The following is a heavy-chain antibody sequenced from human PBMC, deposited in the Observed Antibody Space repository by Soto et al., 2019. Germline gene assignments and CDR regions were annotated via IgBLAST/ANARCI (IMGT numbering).Heavy chain of an antibody. J-gene: IGHJ6*02. Sequence: QVQLVQSGAEVKKPGASVKVSCKASGYTFTGYYMHWVRQAPGQGLEWMGWINPNSGGTNYAQKFQGWVTMTRDTSISTAYMELSRLRSDDTAVYYCARGPIVVVPAAIYYYGMDVWGQGTTVTVSS. CDR3: ARGPIVVVPAAIYYYGMDV. CDR2: INPNSGGT. CDR1: GYTFTGYY. D-gene: IGHD2-2*01. V-gene: IGHV1-2*04.